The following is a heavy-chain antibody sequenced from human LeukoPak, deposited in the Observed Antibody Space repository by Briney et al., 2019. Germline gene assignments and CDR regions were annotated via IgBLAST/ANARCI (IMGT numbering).Heavy chain of an antibody. J-gene: IGHJ5*02. CDR3: ARLYGSGSYNWFDP. D-gene: IGHD3-10*01. Sequence: PSETLSLTCAVYGGSLSGYYWSWIRQAPGKGLEWIGEINHSGSTNYNPSLKSRVNISVDTSKNQFSLKLSSVTAADTAVFYCARLYGSGSYNWFDPWGQGPLVTVSS. CDR1: GGSLSGYY. CDR2: INHSGST. V-gene: IGHV4-34*01.